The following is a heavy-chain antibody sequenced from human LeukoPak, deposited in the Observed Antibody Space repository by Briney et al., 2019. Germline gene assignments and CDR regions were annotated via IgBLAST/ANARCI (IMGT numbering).Heavy chain of an antibody. CDR3: ARDKGVDTAMAHYYYYGMDV. Sequence: ASVKVSCKASGYTFTSYGISWVRQAPGQGLEWMGWISAYNGNTNYAQKLQGRVTMTTDTSTSTAYMELRSLRSDDRAVYYCARDKGVDTAMAHYYYYGMDVWGQGTTVTVSS. CDR2: ISAYNGNT. CDR1: GYTFTSYG. D-gene: IGHD5-18*01. V-gene: IGHV1-18*01. J-gene: IGHJ6*02.